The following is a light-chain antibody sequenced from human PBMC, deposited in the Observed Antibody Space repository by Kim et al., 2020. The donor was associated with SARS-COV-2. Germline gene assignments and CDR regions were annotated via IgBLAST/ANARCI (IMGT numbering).Light chain of an antibody. Sequence: GSVGNRLTITCRASQDIGNRLNWYQQKPGQAPSLLINDASRLETGVPSRFSGGGSGTHFTFTFTSLQPADVGTYSCQQYDSPQYTFGQGTKLEI. CDR1: QDIGNR. CDR3: QQYDSPQYT. J-gene: IGKJ2*01. V-gene: IGKV1-33*01. CDR2: DAS.